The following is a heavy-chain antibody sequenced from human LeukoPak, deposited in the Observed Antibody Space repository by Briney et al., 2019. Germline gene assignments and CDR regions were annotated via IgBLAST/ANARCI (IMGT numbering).Heavy chain of an antibody. J-gene: IGHJ4*02. CDR1: GGSFSGYY. CDR2: INHSGNT. V-gene: IGHV4-34*01. CDR3: AKQGRKSAFDF. D-gene: IGHD7-27*01. Sequence: SETLSLTCAVYGGSFSGYYWSWIRQPPGKGLEWIGEINHSGNTNYNPSLKSRVTVSVDTSKNQFSLKLRSLTAADTAVYYCAKQGRKSAFDFWGQGTLVTVSS.